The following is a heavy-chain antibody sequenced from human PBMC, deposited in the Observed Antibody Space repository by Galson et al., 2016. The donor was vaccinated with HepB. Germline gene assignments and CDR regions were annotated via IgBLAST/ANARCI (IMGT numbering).Heavy chain of an antibody. Sequence: SLRLSCAVSGFTFSSYSMNWVRQAPGKGLEWVSSIASNSRYINYADSVKGRFTMSRDNAKNSLYLQMNSLRAEDTAVYYCASERNYYDSSGYYYDYFDYWGQGTLVTVSS. CDR1: GFTFSSYS. D-gene: IGHD3-22*01. J-gene: IGHJ4*02. V-gene: IGHV3-21*01. CDR2: IASNSRYI. CDR3: ASERNYYDSSGYYYDYFDY.